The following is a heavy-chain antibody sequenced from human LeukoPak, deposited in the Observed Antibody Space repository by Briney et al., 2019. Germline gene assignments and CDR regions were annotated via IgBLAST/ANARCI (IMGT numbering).Heavy chain of an antibody. J-gene: IGHJ4*02. CDR3: ARRESTTMVRGGVDY. V-gene: IGHV3-48*01. CDR1: GLTFTKSS. Sequence: GGSLRLSCAASGLTFTKSSMHWVRQTPGKGLEWVSYISSGSTTIYYTDSVKGRFTISRDNAKNSLYLQMNSLRAEDTAVYYCARRESTTMVRGGVDYWGQGTLVTVSS. D-gene: IGHD3-10*01. CDR2: ISSGSTTI.